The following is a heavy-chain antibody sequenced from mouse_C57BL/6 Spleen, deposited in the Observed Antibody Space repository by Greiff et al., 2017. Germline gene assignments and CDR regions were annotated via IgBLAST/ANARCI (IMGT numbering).Heavy chain of an antibody. D-gene: IGHD2-12*01. CDR1: GYAFSSSW. Sequence: QVQLKESGPELVKPGASAKISCKASGYAFSSSWMNWVKQRPGQGLAWIGRIYPGDGDTNYKGKFKGQATLTADKSSSTAYMQLSSLPSADSAVYFCARDGYNYLFAYWGQGTTLTVSS. CDR2: IYPGDGDT. J-gene: IGHJ2*01. CDR3: ARDGYNYLFAY. V-gene: IGHV1-82*01.